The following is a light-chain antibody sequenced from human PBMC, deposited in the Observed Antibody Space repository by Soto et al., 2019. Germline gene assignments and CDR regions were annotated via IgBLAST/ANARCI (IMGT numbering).Light chain of an antibody. Sequence: QSALTQPASVSGSPGQSITISCTGTSSDVGSYNLVSWYQQHPGKAPKLMIYEVSKWPSGVSDRFSGSKSGNTASLTISGLQAEDEADYYCCSYAGGGVLFGGGTKVTVL. CDR2: EVS. CDR1: SSDVGSYNL. CDR3: CSYAGGGVL. V-gene: IGLV2-23*02. J-gene: IGLJ2*01.